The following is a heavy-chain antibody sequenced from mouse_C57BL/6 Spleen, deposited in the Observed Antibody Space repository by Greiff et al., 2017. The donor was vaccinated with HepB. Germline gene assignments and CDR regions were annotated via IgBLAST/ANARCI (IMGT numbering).Heavy chain of an antibody. CDR2: IDPEDGET. Sequence: EVQVVESGAELVRPGASVKLSCTASGFNIKDYYMHWVKQRTEQGLEWIGRIDPEDGETKYAPKFQGKATITADTSSNTAYLQLSSLTSEDTAVYYCAVGLTTVVAPMDYWGQGTSVTVSS. CDR1: GFNIKDYY. D-gene: IGHD1-1*01. V-gene: IGHV14-2*01. J-gene: IGHJ4*01. CDR3: AVGLTTVVAPMDY.